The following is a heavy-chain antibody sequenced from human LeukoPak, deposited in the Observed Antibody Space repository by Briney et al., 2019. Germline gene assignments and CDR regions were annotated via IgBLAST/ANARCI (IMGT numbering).Heavy chain of an antibody. D-gene: IGHD6-19*01. J-gene: IGHJ3*02. CDR1: EFTFNNFW. Sequence: PGGSLRLSCAASEFTFNNFWMHWVRQAPGKGLVWVSRINSDGSDVRYADSVKGRFTISRNNAKNTLYLQMNSLRAEDTAVYYRARERRSSGWYDAFDMRGQETMVTVSS. CDR2: INSDGSDV. CDR3: ARERRSSGWYDAFDM. V-gene: IGHV3-74*01.